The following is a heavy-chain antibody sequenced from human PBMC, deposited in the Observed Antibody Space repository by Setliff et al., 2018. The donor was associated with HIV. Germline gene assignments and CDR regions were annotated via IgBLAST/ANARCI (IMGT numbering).Heavy chain of an antibody. CDR3: ARVTTVTSYYYYYYYMDV. J-gene: IGHJ6*03. CDR1: GASISSSSYH. V-gene: IGHV4-39*07. D-gene: IGHD4-17*01. CDR2: ISYTGST. Sequence: SETLSLTCTVSGASISSSSYHWGWIRQPPGKGLEWIGSISYTGSTYYNPSLKSRVTMSADTSKNQFSLKVTSVTAADTAVYYCARVTTVTSYYYYYYYMDVWGKGTTVTVSS.